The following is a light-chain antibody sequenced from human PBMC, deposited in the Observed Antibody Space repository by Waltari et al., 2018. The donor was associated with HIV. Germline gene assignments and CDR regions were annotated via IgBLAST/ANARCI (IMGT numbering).Light chain of an antibody. CDR1: ETLVYSDGTTF. CDR2: GVR. Sequence: DVLLTQSPVVLLATPGQSASMSCKSNETLVYSDGTTFLSWFQQRPGHPPIRLISGVRLRDPGVPDRVGGSGSANDFVLRSSRVDVEDVATYFCMQGTHWPRTFGLGTK. J-gene: IGKJ2*01. CDR3: MQGTHWPRT. V-gene: IGKV2-30*01.